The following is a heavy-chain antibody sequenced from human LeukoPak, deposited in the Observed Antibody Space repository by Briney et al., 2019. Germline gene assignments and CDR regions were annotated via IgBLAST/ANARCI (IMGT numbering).Heavy chain of an antibody. CDR2: IWYDGSNK. CDR3: AKDGSSWYYYYYYYMDV. J-gene: IGHJ6*03. CDR1: GFTFSSYG. D-gene: IGHD6-13*01. V-gene: IGHV3-33*06. Sequence: PGGSLRLSCAASGFTFSSYGMHWVRQAPGKGLEWVAVIWYDGSNKYYADSVKVRFTISRDNSKNTLYLQMNSLRAEDTAVYYCAKDGSSWYYYYYYYMDVWGKGTTVTVSS.